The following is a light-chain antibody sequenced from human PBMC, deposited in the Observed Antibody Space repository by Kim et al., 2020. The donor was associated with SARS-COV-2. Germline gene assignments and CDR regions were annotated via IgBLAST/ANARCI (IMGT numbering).Light chain of an antibody. V-gene: IGLV3-1*01. Sequence: SVSPGQTASIPCSGDKLGEKYTCWYQQKPGQTPVLVIYQDNKRPSGIPERFSGSNSGNTATLTISGTQAMDEADYYCQAWESSTAIFGGGTQLTVL. CDR2: QDN. J-gene: IGLJ2*01. CDR3: QAWESSTAI. CDR1: KLGEKY.